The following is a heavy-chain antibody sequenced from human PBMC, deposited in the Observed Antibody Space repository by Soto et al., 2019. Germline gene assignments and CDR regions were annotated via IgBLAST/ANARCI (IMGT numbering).Heavy chain of an antibody. CDR3: ARSIVVVTALDY. Sequence: ASVKVSCKASGYTFTSYAMHWVRQAPGQRLEWMGWINAGNGNTKYSQKFQGRVTITRDTSASTAYMELSSLRSEDTAVYYCARSIVVVTALDYWGHGTLVTGSS. J-gene: IGHJ4*01. CDR1: GYTFTSYA. CDR2: INAGNGNT. D-gene: IGHD2-21*02. V-gene: IGHV1-3*01.